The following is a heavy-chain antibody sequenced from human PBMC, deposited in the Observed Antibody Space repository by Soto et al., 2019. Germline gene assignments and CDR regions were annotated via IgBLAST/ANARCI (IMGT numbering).Heavy chain of an antibody. D-gene: IGHD3-22*01. J-gene: IGHJ4*02. CDR3: ARDYDYSGYWDY. CDR2: TRNKANSYTT. V-gene: IGHV3-72*01. Sequence: GGSLRLSCAASGFTFSDHYMDWVRQAPGKGLEWVGRTRNKANSYTTEYAASVKGRFTISRDDSRNSLYLQMNSLKTEDTAVYYCARDYDYSGYWDYWGQGT. CDR1: GFTFSDHY.